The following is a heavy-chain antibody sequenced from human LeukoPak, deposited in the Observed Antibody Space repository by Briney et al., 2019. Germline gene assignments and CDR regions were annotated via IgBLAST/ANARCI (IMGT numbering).Heavy chain of an antibody. CDR3: PRDSGGLYGDYYFDY. CDR2: IIPLFGTT. Sequence: GASVKVSCKASGGTVNNFGISWVRQTPGQGLEWMGGIIPLFGTTNYAQNFQGRVTITADKSTSTAYMELNSLRSEDTAVYYCPRDSGGLYGDYYFDYWGQGTLVTVSS. CDR1: GGTVNNFG. D-gene: IGHD4-17*01. J-gene: IGHJ4*02. V-gene: IGHV1-69*06.